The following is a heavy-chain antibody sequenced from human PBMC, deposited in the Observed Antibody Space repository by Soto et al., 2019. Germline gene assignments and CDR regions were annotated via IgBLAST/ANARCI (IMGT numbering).Heavy chain of an antibody. CDR2: ISAYNGNT. CDR1: GYTFTSYG. V-gene: IGHV1-18*01. J-gene: IGHJ3*02. Sequence: ASVKVSCKASGYTFTSYGSSWVRQAPGQGLEWMGWISAYNGNTNYAQKLQGRVTMTTDTSTSTAYMELRSLRSDDTAVYYCASLGVAAGDDAFDIWGQGTMVTVSS. CDR3: ASLGVAAGDDAFDI. D-gene: IGHD6-13*01.